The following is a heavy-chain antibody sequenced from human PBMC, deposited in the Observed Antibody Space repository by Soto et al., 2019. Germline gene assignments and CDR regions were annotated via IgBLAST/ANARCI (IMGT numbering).Heavy chain of an antibody. D-gene: IGHD6-13*01. CDR1: GFRFSNNA. Sequence: QVQLVESGGGVVQPGRSLRLSCAASGFRFSNNAMHWVRQAAGKGLEWVAQIWYDGSNKYYTDSAKGRFTISRDNFKNTVYLQMDSLRAEDTAVYYCARDGQQVAPYALDVWGQGTTVIVSS. CDR3: ARDGQQVAPYALDV. J-gene: IGHJ6*02. CDR2: IWYDGSNK. V-gene: IGHV3-33*01.